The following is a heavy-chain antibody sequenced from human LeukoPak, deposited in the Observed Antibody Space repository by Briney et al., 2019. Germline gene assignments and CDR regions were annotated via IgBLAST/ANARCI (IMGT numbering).Heavy chain of an antibody. CDR1: GGSFSGYY. CDR2: INHSGST. CDR3: ARVGSSPYYYAMDA. Sequence: SETLSLTCAVYGGSFSGYYWSWIRQPPGKGLEWIGEINHSGSTNYNPSLKSRVTISVDTSKNQFSLKLNSVTAADTAVYYCARVGSSPYYYAMDAWGQGTTVTVSS. J-gene: IGHJ6*02. V-gene: IGHV4-34*01. D-gene: IGHD6-6*01.